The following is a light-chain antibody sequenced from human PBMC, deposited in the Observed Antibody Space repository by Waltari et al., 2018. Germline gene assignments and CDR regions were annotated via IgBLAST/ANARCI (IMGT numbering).Light chain of an antibody. CDR3: SSYTSISTSVV. Sequence: QSALTQPASVSGSPGQSITISCTGTIRDVGAYDFVSCYQQYPGKAPKLVIYDVYYRPSGVSHRFSASKSGNTASLTISGLQTEDEADYYCSSYTSISTSVVFGGGTKLTVL. CDR1: IRDVGAYDF. CDR2: DVY. V-gene: IGLV2-14*03. J-gene: IGLJ2*01.